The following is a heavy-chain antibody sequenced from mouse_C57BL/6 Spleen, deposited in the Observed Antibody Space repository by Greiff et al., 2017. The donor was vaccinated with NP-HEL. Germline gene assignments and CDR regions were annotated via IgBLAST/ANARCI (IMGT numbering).Heavy chain of an antibody. CDR1: GYAFTNYL. CDR3: ARSVVARNYAMDY. D-gene: IGHD1-1*01. V-gene: IGHV1-54*01. Sequence: QVQLPPSGAELVLPGPSVKVSCPASGYAFTNYLIECVKQRPGPCLEWIGVINPGSGGTNYNEKFKGKATLTADKSSSTAYMQLSSLTSEDSAVYFCARSVVARNYAMDYWGQGTSVTVSS. J-gene: IGHJ4*01. CDR2: INPGSGGT.